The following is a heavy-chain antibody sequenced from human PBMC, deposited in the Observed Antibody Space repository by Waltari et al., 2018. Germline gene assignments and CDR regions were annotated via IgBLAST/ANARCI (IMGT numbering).Heavy chain of an antibody. V-gene: IGHV3-49*04. CDR2: IRSKVYGETT. J-gene: IGHJ4*02. Sequence: EVQLVESGGGLVQPGRSLRLSCTASGFTFGDYAMSWVRQAPGKGLEWVGFIRSKVYGETTEYGASVRGRFTISRDDSKSIAYLQMNSLRPEDTAVYYCTRFYDFWSGSDYWGQGTLVTVSS. CDR3: TRFYDFWSGSDY. CDR1: GFTFGDYA. D-gene: IGHD3-3*01.